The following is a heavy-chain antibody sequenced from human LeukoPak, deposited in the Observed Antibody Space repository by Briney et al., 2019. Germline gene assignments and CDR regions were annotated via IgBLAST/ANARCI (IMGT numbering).Heavy chain of an antibody. V-gene: IGHV3-33*01. CDR1: GFTFSSYG. CDR2: IWYDGSNK. D-gene: IGHD3-22*01. CDR3: ARDLYYYDSSGYFNYYYYYGMDV. Sequence: GGSLRLSCAASGFTFSSYGMHWVRQAPGKGLEWVAVIWYDGSNKYYADSVKGRFTISRDNSKNTLYLQMNSLRAEDTAVDYCARDLYYYDSSGYFNYYYYYGMDVWGQGTTVTVSS. J-gene: IGHJ6*02.